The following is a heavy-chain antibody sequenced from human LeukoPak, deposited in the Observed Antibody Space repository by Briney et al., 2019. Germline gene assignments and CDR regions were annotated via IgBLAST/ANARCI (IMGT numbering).Heavy chain of an antibody. Sequence: ASVKVSCKASGYSFTAYYMHWVRQAPGQGLEWMGWINPNSGGTNYAQKFQGRVTMTRDMSTSTVYMELSSLRSEDTAVYYCARDPSPYPDDAFDIWGQGTMVTVSS. CDR2: INPNSGGT. J-gene: IGHJ3*02. V-gene: IGHV1-2*02. CDR1: GYSFTAYY. CDR3: ARDPSPYPDDAFDI.